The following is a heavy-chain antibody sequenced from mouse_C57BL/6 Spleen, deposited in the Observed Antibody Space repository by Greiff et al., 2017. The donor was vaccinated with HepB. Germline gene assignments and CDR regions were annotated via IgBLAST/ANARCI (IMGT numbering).Heavy chain of an antibody. D-gene: IGHD1-1*01. J-gene: IGHJ3*01. CDR1: GYTFTDYE. CDR2: IDPETGGT. V-gene: IGHV1-15*01. Sequence: VQLQQSGAELVRPGASVTLSCKASGYTFTDYEMHWVKQTPVHGLEWIGAIDPETGGTAYNQKFKGKAILTADKSSSTAYMELRSLTSEDSAVYYCTIYYGSSYGAYWGQGTLVTVSA. CDR3: TIYYGSSYGAY.